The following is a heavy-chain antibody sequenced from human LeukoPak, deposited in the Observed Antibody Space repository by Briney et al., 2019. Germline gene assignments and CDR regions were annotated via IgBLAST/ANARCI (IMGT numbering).Heavy chain of an antibody. J-gene: IGHJ4*02. D-gene: IGHD1-1*01. CDR1: GGSISSYY. CDR3: TRDRELGY. Sequence: SETLSLTCTVSGGSISSYYWGWIRQSPGKGLEWIGWSYHRGSTSYNPSLKSRVAISVDTSEDQFSLKLTSVTAADTAVYYCTRDRELGYWGPGTLVIVSS. CDR2: SYHRGST. V-gene: IGHV4-59*01.